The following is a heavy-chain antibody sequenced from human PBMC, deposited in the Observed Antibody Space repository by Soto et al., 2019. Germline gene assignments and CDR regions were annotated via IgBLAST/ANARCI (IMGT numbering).Heavy chain of an antibody. Sequence: PSETLSLTCTVSGGSISNYYWSWFRQPPGKGLEWIGYISYTGSTNYSPSLKSRLTISVDTSKNQFSLNLSSVTAADTAVYYCARASGYDSRYFDYWGQGTLVTV. J-gene: IGHJ4*02. CDR2: ISYTGST. V-gene: IGHV4-59*01. D-gene: IGHD5-12*01. CDR3: ARASGYDSRYFDY. CDR1: GGSISNYY.